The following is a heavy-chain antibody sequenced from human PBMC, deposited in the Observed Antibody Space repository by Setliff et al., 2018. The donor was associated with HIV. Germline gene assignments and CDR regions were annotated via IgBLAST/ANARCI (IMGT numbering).Heavy chain of an antibody. CDR2: INAGNGKT. D-gene: IGHD3-9*01. J-gene: IGHJ6*02. CDR1: GYTFTSYA. V-gene: IGHV1-3*01. CDR3: ARGPPRDILTGYYKRGRETYYYYYGMDV. Sequence: GASVKVSCKASGYTFTSYAMHWVRQAPGQRLEWMGWINAGNGKTKYSQKFQGRVTITRDTSASTAYMEPSSLRSEDTAVYYCARGPPRDILTGYYKRGRETYYYYYGMDVWGQGTTVTVSS.